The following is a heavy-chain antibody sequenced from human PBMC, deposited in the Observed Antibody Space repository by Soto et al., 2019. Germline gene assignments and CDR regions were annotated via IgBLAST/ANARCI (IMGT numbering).Heavy chain of an antibody. V-gene: IGHV5-51*01. CDR2: IYPGDSDT. D-gene: IGHD2-2*01. CDR1: GYSFSTHW. Sequence: PGESLKICCKASGYSFSTHWIGWVRQMPGKGLEWMGIIYPGDSDTRYSPSFQGQVTISADKSISTAFLQWSSLKASDTAIYYCARRCTSLCAVGRRIWAFWGQGTQVTVSS. CDR3: ARRCTSLCAVGRRIWAF. J-gene: IGHJ4*02.